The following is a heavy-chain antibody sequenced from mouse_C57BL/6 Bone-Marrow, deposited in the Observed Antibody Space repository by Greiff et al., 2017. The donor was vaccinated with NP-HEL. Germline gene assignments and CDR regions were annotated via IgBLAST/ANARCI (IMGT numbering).Heavy chain of an antibody. D-gene: IGHD2-10*01. CDR3: TRASYGNYEGGD. Sequence: VQLKQSGAELVRPGASVKLSCTASGFNIKDDYMHWVKQRPEQGLEWIGWIDPENGDTEYASKFQGKASITADTPSNTAYLQLSSLTSEDTAVYYCTRASYGNYEGGDWGQGTLVTVAA. CDR1: GFNIKDDY. V-gene: IGHV14-4*01. CDR2: IDPENGDT. J-gene: IGHJ3*01.